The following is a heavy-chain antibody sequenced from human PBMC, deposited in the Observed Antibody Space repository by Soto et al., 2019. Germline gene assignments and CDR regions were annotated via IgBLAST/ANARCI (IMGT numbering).Heavy chain of an antibody. CDR1: GYTFTSYG. V-gene: IGHV1-18*01. CDR3: ATLMNCSSTSCYDNDAFDI. Sequence: QVQLVQSGAEVKKPGASVKVSCKASGYTFTSYGISWVRQAPGQGLEWMGWISAYNGNTNYAQKLQGRVTMTTDTSTSPAYMELRSLRSDDTAVYYCATLMNCSSTSCYDNDAFDIWGQGTMVTVSS. J-gene: IGHJ3*02. D-gene: IGHD2-2*01. CDR2: ISAYNGNT.